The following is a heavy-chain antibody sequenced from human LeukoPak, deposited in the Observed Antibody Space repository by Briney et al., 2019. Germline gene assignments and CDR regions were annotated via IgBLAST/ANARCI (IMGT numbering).Heavy chain of an antibody. Sequence: ASVKVSCKASGYTFTGYYMHWVRQAPGQGLEWMGWINPNSGGTNYAQKFQGRVTMTRDTSISTAYMELSRLRSDDTAVYYCARAHDYGDYEYDYWGQGTLVTVSS. D-gene: IGHD4-17*01. J-gene: IGHJ4*02. CDR3: ARAHDYGDYEYDY. V-gene: IGHV1-2*02. CDR1: GYTFTGYY. CDR2: INPNSGGT.